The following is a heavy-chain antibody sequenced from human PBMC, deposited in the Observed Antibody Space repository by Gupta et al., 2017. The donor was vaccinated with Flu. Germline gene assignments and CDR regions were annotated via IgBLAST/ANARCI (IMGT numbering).Heavy chain of an antibody. V-gene: IGHV1-18*01. J-gene: IGHJ6*02. CDR1: GYTFTSYG. CDR3: ARVGIYCGGDCYSIGYYYGMDV. Sequence: QVQLVQSGAEVKKPGASVKVSCKASGYTFTSYGISWVRQAPGQGLEWMGWISAYNGNTNYAQKLQGRVTMTTDTSTSTAYMELRSLRSDDTAVYYCARVGIYCGGDCYSIGYYYGMDVWGQGTTVTVSS. D-gene: IGHD2-21*02. CDR2: ISAYNGNT.